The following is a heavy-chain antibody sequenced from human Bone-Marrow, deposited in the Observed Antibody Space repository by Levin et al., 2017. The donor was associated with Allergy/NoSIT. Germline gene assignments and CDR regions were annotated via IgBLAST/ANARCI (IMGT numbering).Heavy chain of an antibody. CDR1: GFTFSTFG. J-gene: IGHJ6*02. D-gene: IGHD3-16*01. Sequence: GGSLRLSCAASGFTFSTFGVNWVRQIPGKGLEWVASISSGGNDIYYADSVKGRFTISRDNGKHSLYLQMNSLRAEDTAVYYCARDRTFGSLRNYGLGVWGQGTTVTVSS. CDR2: ISSGGNDI. V-gene: IGHV3-21*01. CDR3: ARDRTFGSLRNYGLGV.